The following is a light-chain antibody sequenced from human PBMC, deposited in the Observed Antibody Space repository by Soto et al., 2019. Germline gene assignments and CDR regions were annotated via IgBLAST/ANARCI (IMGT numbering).Light chain of an antibody. Sequence: EIVLTQFPGTLSLSPGERATLSCRASQSVGSNKLAWYQQKRGQAPRFLMYDASTRATGIPDRFSGSGSGTDFTLTISRLEPEDFAVYYCQQYGSTPLTFGGGTKVEIK. CDR2: DAS. J-gene: IGKJ4*01. CDR1: QSVGSNK. V-gene: IGKV3-20*01. CDR3: QQYGSTPLT.